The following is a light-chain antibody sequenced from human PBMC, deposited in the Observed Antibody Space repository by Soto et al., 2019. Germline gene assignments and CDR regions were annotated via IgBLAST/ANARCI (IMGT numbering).Light chain of an antibody. CDR1: QSISSW. CDR3: QQYNGT. J-gene: IGKJ1*01. CDR2: KAS. Sequence: DIQMTQSPATLSASVGDRVTMTCRASQSISSWLAWYQQKPGKAPNLLIYKASSLESGVPSRFSGSGSGTEFTLTISSLQPDDFATYYCQQYNGTFGQGTKVDIK. V-gene: IGKV1-5*03.